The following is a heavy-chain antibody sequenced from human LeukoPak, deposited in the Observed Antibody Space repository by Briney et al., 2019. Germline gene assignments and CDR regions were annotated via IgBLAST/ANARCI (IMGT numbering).Heavy chain of an antibody. CDR1: GFTFSSYA. CDR2: INTDGTVT. CDR3: ATKQWLAPPPDS. J-gene: IGHJ4*02. V-gene: IGHV3-74*01. Sequence: GGSLKLSCAASGFTFSSYAMSWVRQAPGKGLESVSRINTDGTVTTYADSVKGRFTVSRDNADNTMFLQMNSVRDEDTAVYYCATKQWLAPPPDSWGQGTPVTVSS. D-gene: IGHD6-19*01.